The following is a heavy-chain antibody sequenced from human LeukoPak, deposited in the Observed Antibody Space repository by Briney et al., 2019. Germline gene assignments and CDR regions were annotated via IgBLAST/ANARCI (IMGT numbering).Heavy chain of an antibody. V-gene: IGHV4-61*02. D-gene: IGHD1-20*01. CDR3: ARDQPASNWNYYYYYGMDV. J-gene: IGHJ6*02. CDR1: GGSISSGSYY. CDR2: IYTSGST. Sequence: SETLSLTCTVSGGSISSGSYYWSWIRQPAGKGLEWIGRIYTSGSTNYNPSLKGRVTISVDTSKNQFSLKLSSVTAADTAVYYCARDQPASNWNYYYYYGMDVWGQGTTVTVSS.